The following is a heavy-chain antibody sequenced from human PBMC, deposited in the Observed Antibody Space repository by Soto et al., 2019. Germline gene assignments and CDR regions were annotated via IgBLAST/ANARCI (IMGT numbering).Heavy chain of an antibody. CDR2: ISGNGGDI. J-gene: IGHJ6*02. V-gene: IGHV3-23*04. D-gene: IGHD2-2*01. CDR3: AKRGDIVEVSRTFVGYGMDV. Sequence: EVQLVESGGGLVQPGGSLRLSCAASGLSLSSYAMNWVRQAPGKGLEWVSRISGNGGDINYADSVKGRFTISRDNSKNTLYLQMNSLRAEDTAVYYCAKRGDIVEVSRTFVGYGMDVWGQGTTVTVSS. CDR1: GLSLSSYA.